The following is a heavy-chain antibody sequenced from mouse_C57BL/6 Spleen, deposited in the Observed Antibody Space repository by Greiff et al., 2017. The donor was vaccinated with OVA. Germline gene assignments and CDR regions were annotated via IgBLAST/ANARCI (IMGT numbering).Heavy chain of an antibody. J-gene: IGHJ4*01. Sequence: QVQLQQSGPGLVAPSQSLSITCTVSGFSLTSYAISWVRQPPGKGLEWLGVIWTGGGTNYNSALKSRLSISKDNSKSQVFLKMNSLQTDDTARYYCARCYDYDVDYAMDYWGRGTSVTVSS. D-gene: IGHD2-4*01. CDR2: IWTGGGT. CDR1: GFSLTSYA. V-gene: IGHV2-9-1*01. CDR3: ARCYDYDVDYAMDY.